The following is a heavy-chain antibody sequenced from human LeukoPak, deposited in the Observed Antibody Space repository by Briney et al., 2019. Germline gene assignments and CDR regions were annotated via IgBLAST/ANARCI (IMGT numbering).Heavy chain of an antibody. CDR3: ASCPRYCTNGVCYFPMDV. CDR2: IIPIFRTA. D-gene: IGHD2-8*01. Sequence: GASVKVSCKASGGTFTNYAISWVRQAPGQGLEWMGGIIPIFRTAHYTQKFQGRVTITADESTSTAYMELSSLRSEDTAVYYCASCPRYCTNGVCYFPMDVWGKGTTVTVSS. V-gene: IGHV1-69*13. J-gene: IGHJ6*03. CDR1: GGTFTNYA.